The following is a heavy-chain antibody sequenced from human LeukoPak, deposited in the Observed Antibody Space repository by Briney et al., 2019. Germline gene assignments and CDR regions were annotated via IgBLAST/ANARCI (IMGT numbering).Heavy chain of an antibody. V-gene: IGHV3-7*01. Sequence: GGSLRLSCAASGFTFSSYWMSWVRQAPGKGLEWVANIKQDGSEKYYVDSVRGRFTISRDNAENSLYLQMNSLRDEDTAVYYCARDPYSGGYGAYYYYYMDVWGKGTTVTVSS. J-gene: IGHJ6*03. CDR1: GFTFSSYW. CDR2: IKQDGSEK. CDR3: ARDPYSGGYGAYYYYYMDV. D-gene: IGHD6-19*01.